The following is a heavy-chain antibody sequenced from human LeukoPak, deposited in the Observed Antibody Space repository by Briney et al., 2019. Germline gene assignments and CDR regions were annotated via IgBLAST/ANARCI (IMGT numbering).Heavy chain of an antibody. V-gene: IGHV3-43*02. CDR1: GFTIGPYA. D-gene: IGHD2/OR15-2a*01. CDR2: IKADGRGT. Sequence: PGGSLRLSCAASGFTIGPYAMYWVRQGPGRGIEWVSVIKADGRGTFYADSVRGRFTTSRDSSKSSLYLQMNSLTSEDTALYYCATWAFYHNLDVWGQGTTVIVSS. CDR3: ATWAFYHNLDV. J-gene: IGHJ6*02.